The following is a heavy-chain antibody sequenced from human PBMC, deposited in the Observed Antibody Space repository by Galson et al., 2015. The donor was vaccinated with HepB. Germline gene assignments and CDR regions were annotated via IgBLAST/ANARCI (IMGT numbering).Heavy chain of an antibody. J-gene: IGHJ6*02. Sequence: SLRLSCAASGFTFGDYAMSWFRQAPGKGLEWVGFIRSKAYGGTTEYAASVKGRFTISRDDSKSIAYLQMNSLKTEDTAVYYCTRESYRIYIVVVTEAAMDVWGQGTTVTVSS. CDR3: TRESYRIYIVVVTEAAMDV. CDR1: GFTFGDYA. D-gene: IGHD2-21*02. CDR2: IRSKAYGGTT. V-gene: IGHV3-49*03.